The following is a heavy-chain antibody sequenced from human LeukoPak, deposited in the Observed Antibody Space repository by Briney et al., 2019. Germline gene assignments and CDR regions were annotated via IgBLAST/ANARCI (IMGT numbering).Heavy chain of an antibody. CDR3: ARSEQFPYYMDV. J-gene: IGHJ6*03. CDR1: GYTFTGYY. CDR2: IYPNSGGT. V-gene: IGHV1-2*02. Sequence: ASVKVSCKASGYTFTGYYMHWVRQAPGQGLEWMGWIYPNSGGTNYAQKFQGRVTMTRDTSISTAYMDLSRLRSDDTAVYYCARSEQFPYYMDVWGKGTTVTVSS. D-gene: IGHD6-19*01.